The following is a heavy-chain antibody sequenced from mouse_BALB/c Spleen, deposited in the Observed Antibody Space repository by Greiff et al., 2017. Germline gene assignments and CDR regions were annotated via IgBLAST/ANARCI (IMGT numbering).Heavy chain of an antibody. Sequence: VKLMESGAELVRPGVSVKISCKGSGYTFTDYAMHWVKQSHAKSLEWIGVISTYYGDASYNQKFKGKATMTVDKSSSTAYMELARLTSEDSAVYYCAITTVVADYWGQGTTLTVSS. J-gene: IGHJ2*01. CDR1: GYTFTDYA. V-gene: IGHV1S137*01. CDR3: AITTVVADY. D-gene: IGHD1-1*01. CDR2: ISTYYGDA.